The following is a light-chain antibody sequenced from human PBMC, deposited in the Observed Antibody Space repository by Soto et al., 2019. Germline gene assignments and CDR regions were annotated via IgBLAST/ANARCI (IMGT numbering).Light chain of an antibody. CDR3: QQYYSTRT. CDR1: QGISSY. V-gene: IGKV1-8*01. CDR2: AAS. Sequence: AIRMTQSPSSLSASTGDRVNITCRASQGISSYLAWYQQKPGKAPKLLIYAASTLQSGVPSRFSGSGSGTDFTLTISCLQSEDFATYYCQQYYSTRTFGQGTKVDIK. J-gene: IGKJ1*01.